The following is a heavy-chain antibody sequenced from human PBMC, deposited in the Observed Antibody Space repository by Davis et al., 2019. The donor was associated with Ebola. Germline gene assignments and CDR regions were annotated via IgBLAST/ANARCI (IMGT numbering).Heavy chain of an antibody. CDR2: IKQDGSEK. CDR3: ARGPLYVGLRLGELRSTYGMDV. V-gene: IGHV3-7*01. D-gene: IGHD3-16*01. CDR1: GFTLSSYA. Sequence: GESLKISCAASGFTLSSYAMSWVRQAPGKGLEWVANIKQDGSEKYYVDSVKGRFTISRDNAKNSLYLQMNSLRAEDTAVYYCARGPLYVGLRLGELRSTYGMDVWGQGTTVTVSS. J-gene: IGHJ6*02.